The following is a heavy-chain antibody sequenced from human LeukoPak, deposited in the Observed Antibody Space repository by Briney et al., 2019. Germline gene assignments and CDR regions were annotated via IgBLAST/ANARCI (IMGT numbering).Heavy chain of an antibody. CDR2: IGTAGDT. CDR3: ARAVGGRPPYYYGMDV. D-gene: IGHD1-26*01. CDR1: GFTFSSYD. Sequence: GGSLRLSCAASGFTFSSYDMHWVRQATGKGLEWVSAIGTAGDTYYPGSVKGRFTISRENAKNSLYLQMNSLRAGDTAVYYCARAVGGRPPYYYGMDVWGQGTTATVSS. V-gene: IGHV3-13*01. J-gene: IGHJ6*02.